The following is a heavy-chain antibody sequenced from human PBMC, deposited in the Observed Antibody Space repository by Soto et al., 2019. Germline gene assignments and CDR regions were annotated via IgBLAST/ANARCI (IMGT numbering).Heavy chain of an antibody. V-gene: IGHV1-8*01. D-gene: IGHD5-12*01. Sequence: ASVKVSCKASGYTFTSYDINWVRQATGQGLEWMGWMNPNSGNTGDAQKFQGRVTMTRDTSISTAYMELSSLRSEDTAVYYGAREPRGYSGYDDAFDIWGQGTMVTVSS. J-gene: IGHJ3*02. CDR3: AREPRGYSGYDDAFDI. CDR1: GYTFTSYD. CDR2: MNPNSGNT.